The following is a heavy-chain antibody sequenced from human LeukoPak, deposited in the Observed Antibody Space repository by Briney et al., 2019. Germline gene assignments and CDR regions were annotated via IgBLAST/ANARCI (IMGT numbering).Heavy chain of an antibody. Sequence: SCKASGGTFSSYAMHWVRQAPGKGLEWVAVISYDGSNKYYADSVKGRFTISRDNSKNTLYLQMNSLRAEDTAAYYCARDRGYWGQGTLVTVSS. V-gene: IGHV3-30-3*01. CDR1: GGTFSSYA. D-gene: IGHD5-24*01. CDR3: ARDRGY. CDR2: ISYDGSNK. J-gene: IGHJ4*02.